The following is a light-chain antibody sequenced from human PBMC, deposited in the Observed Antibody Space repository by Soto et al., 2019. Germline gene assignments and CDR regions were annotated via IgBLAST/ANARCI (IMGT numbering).Light chain of an antibody. CDR3: AAWDDSLSGVV. V-gene: IGLV1-47*01. CDR1: SSNVEKNY. J-gene: IGLJ2*01. CDR2: SSF. Sequence: QAVVTQPPSTSGTPGQRVTISCSGSSSNVEKNYVYWYQQVPGTAPKLLIYSSFQRPSGVPDRFSGSKSGTSASLAISGLRSEDEADYYCAAWDDSLSGVVFGGGTKLTVL.